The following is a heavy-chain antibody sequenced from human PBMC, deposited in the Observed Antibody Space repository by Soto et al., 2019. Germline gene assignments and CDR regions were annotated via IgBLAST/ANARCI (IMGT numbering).Heavy chain of an antibody. V-gene: IGHV1-18*04. CDR3: AIVGYCSSTSCQKFTRGEKTFDY. D-gene: IGHD2-2*01. Sequence: QVQLVQSGAEVKKPGASVKVSCKASGYTFTSYGISWVRQAPGQGLEWMGWISAYNGNTNYAQKPQGRVTMTTDTSTRTAYMELRSLRSDDTAVYYCAIVGYCSSTSCQKFTRGEKTFDYWGQGALVTVSS. CDR1: GYTFTSYG. CDR2: ISAYNGNT. J-gene: IGHJ4*02.